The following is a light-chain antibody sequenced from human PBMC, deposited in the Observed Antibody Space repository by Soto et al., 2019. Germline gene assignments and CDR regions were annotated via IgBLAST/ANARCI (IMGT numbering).Light chain of an antibody. CDR3: QQSYSSPRT. J-gene: IGKJ1*01. CDR2: AAS. CDR1: QRISSY. V-gene: IGKV1-39*01. Sequence: DIQMTQSPSSLSASVGDRVTITCRASQRISSYLNWYQQKPGKAPKLLLYAASNLQSGVPSRFSGSGSGTNFILTISSLQPEDFATYHCQQSYSSPRTFGQGTKVEMK.